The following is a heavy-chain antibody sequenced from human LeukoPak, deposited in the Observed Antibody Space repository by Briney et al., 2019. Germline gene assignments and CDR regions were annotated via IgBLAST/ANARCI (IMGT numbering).Heavy chain of an antibody. Sequence: NPGGSLRLSCAASGFTFSSYSMNWVRQAPGKGLEWIGEINHSGSTNYNPSLKSRVTISVDTSKNQFSLKLSSVTAADTAVYYCARHDLAAAGPNYYMDVWGKGTTVTISS. CDR2: INHSGST. CDR1: GFTFSSYS. D-gene: IGHD6-13*01. CDR3: ARHDLAAAGPNYYMDV. V-gene: IGHV4-34*01. J-gene: IGHJ6*03.